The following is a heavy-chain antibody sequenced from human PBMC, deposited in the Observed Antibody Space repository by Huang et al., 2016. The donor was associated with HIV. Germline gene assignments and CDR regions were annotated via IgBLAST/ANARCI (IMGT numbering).Heavy chain of an antibody. D-gene: IGHD3-16*01. CDR2: INHVGNT. CDR1: GGSFSRYY. CDR3: AREVMISFGGPFDP. J-gene: IGHJ5*02. Sequence: QVQLQQWGAGLLKPSETLSLTCAVYGGSFSRYYWNWIRQSPGKGLEWLGQINHVGNTNYNPSLESRVSMSVDTSKNQFSLKLNSVTGADTAMYYCAREVMISFGGPFDPWGQGTLVTVSS. V-gene: IGHV4-34*01.